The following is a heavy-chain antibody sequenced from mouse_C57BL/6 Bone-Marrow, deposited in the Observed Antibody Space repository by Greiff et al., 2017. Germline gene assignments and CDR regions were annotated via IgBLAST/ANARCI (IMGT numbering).Heavy chain of an antibody. Sequence: LQQSGAELVRPGASVKMSCKASGYTFTSYNMHWVKQTPRQGLEWIGAIYPGNGDTSYNQKFTGKATLTVDKSSSTAYMQLSSLTSEVSAVXFCAREGDYYCSSYGLYWYFDVWGTGTTVTVSS. CDR2: IYPGNGDT. CDR3: AREGDYYCSSYGLYWYFDV. D-gene: IGHD1-1*01. V-gene: IGHV1-12*01. CDR1: GYTFTSYN. J-gene: IGHJ1*03.